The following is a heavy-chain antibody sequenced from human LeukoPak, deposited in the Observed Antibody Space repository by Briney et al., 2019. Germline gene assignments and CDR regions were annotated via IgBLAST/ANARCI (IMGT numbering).Heavy chain of an antibody. J-gene: IGHJ4*02. D-gene: IGHD6-19*01. CDR1: GYTFTSYD. CDR3: ARALIAVAGTGDY. Sequence: ASVKVSCKASGYTFTSYDINWVRQATGQGLEWMGWMNPNSGNTGYAQKFQGRVTMTRNTSISTAYMELSSLRSEDTAVYYCARALIAVAGTGDYWGQGTLVTVSS. V-gene: IGHV1-8*01. CDR2: MNPNSGNT.